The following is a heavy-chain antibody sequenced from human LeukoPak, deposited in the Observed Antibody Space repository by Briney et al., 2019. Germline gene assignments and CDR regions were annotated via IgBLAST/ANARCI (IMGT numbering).Heavy chain of an antibody. J-gene: IGHJ4*02. V-gene: IGHV3-7*02. CDR3: AKIYCGGGSCHSYFDS. Sequence: GGSLRLSCAASGFTFSGFWMSWVRQAPGKGLEWVANINQDGSEKYYVDSVKGRFTISRDNAKSSLYLQMNSLRADDTAVYYCAKIYCGGGSCHSYFDSWGQGTLVTVSS. CDR2: INQDGSEK. D-gene: IGHD2-15*01. CDR1: GFTFSGFW.